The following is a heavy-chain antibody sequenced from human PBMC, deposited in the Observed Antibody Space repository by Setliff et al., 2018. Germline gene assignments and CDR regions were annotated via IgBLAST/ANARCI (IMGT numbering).Heavy chain of an antibody. CDR2: IWFDGSDK. V-gene: IGHV3-33*01. Sequence: GGSLRLSCAASGFTFSRHGMHWVRQAPGKGLEWVAVIWFDGSDKYYADSVKGRFTISRDNFENTLYLQMSSLRAEDAAVYYCARETYYYDSSGYYPYYFDYWGQGTLVTVSS. CDR1: GFTFSRHG. J-gene: IGHJ4*02. D-gene: IGHD3-22*01. CDR3: ARETYYYDSSGYYPYYFDY.